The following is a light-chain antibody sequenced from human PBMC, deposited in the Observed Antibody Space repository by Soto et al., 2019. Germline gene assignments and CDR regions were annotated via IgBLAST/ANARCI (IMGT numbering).Light chain of an antibody. CDR1: SSDVGGYNS. J-gene: IGLJ1*01. CDR2: DVN. Sequence: QSALTQPRSVSGSPGQSVSISCTGTSSDVGGYNSVSWYQQQPGKAPKLMIYDVNERPSGVPYRFSGSKSGNTASLTISGLQAEDEADYYCCSYAGSYFYVFGTGTKLTVL. V-gene: IGLV2-11*01. CDR3: CSYAGSYFYV.